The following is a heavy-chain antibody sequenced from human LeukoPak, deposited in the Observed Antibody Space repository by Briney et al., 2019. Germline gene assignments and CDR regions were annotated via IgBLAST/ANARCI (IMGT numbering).Heavy chain of an antibody. Sequence: PGGSLRLSCAASGFTLSDYTMNWVRQAPGKGLEYVSSISGSSRHIYYADSVKGRFTISRDNTKSSLYLQMNSLRAEDTAIYYCAKDLVYDDFPSWFDPWGQGTLVTVSS. V-gene: IGHV3-21*04. D-gene: IGHD5/OR15-5a*01. J-gene: IGHJ5*02. CDR1: GFTLSDYT. CDR2: ISGSSRHI. CDR3: AKDLVYDDFPSWFDP.